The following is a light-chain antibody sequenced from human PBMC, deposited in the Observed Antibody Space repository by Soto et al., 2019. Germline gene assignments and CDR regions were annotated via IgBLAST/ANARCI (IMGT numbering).Light chain of an antibody. V-gene: IGLV1-47*01. Sequence: QPVLTQPPSVSGTPGQRVTISCSGGICNIATNYVHWFQQLPGTAPKVLSNRDNQRPSGVPDRFSGSKSGTSASLAISGLRSEDEAEYYCAAWDDTVRSYVFGTGTKVTVL. CDR3: AAWDDTVRSYV. J-gene: IGLJ1*01. CDR1: ICNIATNY. CDR2: RDN.